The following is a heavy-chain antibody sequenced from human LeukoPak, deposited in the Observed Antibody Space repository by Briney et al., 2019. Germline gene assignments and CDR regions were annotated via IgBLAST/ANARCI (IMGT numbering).Heavy chain of an antibody. D-gene: IGHD3-22*01. V-gene: IGHV6-1*01. J-gene: IGHJ4*02. CDR1: GDSVSSYSAI. Sequence: SQTLSLTCAISGDSVSSYSAIWNWIRQSPPRGLEWLGRAYYRSKWYIEYAASVKSRITINPDTSKNQFSLQLNSVTPEDTAVYYCARRVSSGSDYWGQGTLVTVSS. CDR3: ARRVSSGSDY. CDR2: AYYRSKWYI.